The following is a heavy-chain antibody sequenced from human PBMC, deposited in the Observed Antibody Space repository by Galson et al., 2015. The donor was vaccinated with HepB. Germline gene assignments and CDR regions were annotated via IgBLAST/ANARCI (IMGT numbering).Heavy chain of an antibody. CDR3: AGVVVVLGATGYFDY. V-gene: IGHV3-33*08. CDR1: GFTFSSYG. D-gene: IGHD2-21*01. Sequence: SLRLSCAASGFTFSSYGMHWVRQAPGKGLEWVAVIWYDGSNKYYADSVKGRFTISRDNSKNTLYLQMNSLRAEDTAVYYCAGVVVVLGATGYFDYWGQGTLVTVSS. J-gene: IGHJ4*02. CDR2: IWYDGSNK.